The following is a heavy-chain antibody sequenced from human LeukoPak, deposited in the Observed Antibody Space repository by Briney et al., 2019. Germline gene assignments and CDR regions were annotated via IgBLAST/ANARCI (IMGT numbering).Heavy chain of an antibody. CDR1: GFTFSSYS. J-gene: IGHJ4*02. CDR3: AKKEYSSSPSDY. V-gene: IGHV3-21*01. Sequence: GGSLRLSCAASGFTFSSYSMNWVRQAPGKGLEWVSSISSSSSYIYYADSVKGRFTISRDNSKNTLYLQMNSLRAEDTAVYYCAKKEYSSSPSDYWGQGTLVTVSS. D-gene: IGHD6-6*01. CDR2: ISSSSSYI.